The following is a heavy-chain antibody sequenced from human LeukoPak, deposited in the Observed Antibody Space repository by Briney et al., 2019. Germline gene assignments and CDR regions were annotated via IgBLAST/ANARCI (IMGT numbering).Heavy chain of an antibody. D-gene: IGHD3-9*01. CDR2: INWIGGST. CDR3: AREGDILTGYYPFDY. V-gene: IGHV3-20*04. J-gene: IGHJ4*02. Sequence: GGSLRLSCAASGFTSDDYGMSWVSQAPGKGRGWDSGINWIGGSTGYADSVKGRFTISSDNAKNSLYLQMNSLRAEDTALYYCAREGDILTGYYPFDYWGRGTLVTVSS. CDR1: GFTSDDYG.